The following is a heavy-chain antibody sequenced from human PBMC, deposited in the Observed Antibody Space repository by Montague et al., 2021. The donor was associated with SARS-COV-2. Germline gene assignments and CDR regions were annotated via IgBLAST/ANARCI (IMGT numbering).Heavy chain of an antibody. J-gene: IGHJ5*02. CDR3: ARDGTAGDWFDP. Sequence: TLSLTCTVSGGSIRSENYYWSWIRQHPGKGLEWIGYIHYSGSTDYNPSLNSRVSISVDTSQNQFSLKLRSVTAADAAVYFCARDGTAGDWFDPWGQGTLVTVSS. V-gene: IGHV4-31*03. CDR1: GGSIRSENYY. CDR2: IHYSGST. D-gene: IGHD1-26*01.